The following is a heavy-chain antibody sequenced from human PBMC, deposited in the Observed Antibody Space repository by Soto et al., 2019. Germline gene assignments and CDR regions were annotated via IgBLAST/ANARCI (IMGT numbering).Heavy chain of an antibody. J-gene: IGHJ6*02. Sequence: PGESLKISCKGSGYSFTSYWIGWVRQMPGKGLEWMGIIYPGDSDTRYSPSFQGQVTISADKSISTAYLQWSSLKASDTAMYYCAITPLGYCSGGSCYSWAGYGMDVWGQGTTVTVSS. CDR3: AITPLGYCSGGSCYSWAGYGMDV. V-gene: IGHV5-51*01. CDR1: GYSFTSYW. CDR2: IYPGDSDT. D-gene: IGHD2-15*01.